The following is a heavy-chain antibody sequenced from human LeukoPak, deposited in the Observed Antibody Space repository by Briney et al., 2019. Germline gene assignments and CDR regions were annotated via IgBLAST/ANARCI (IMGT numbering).Heavy chain of an antibody. D-gene: IGHD3-10*01. V-gene: IGHV3-7*03. J-gene: IGHJ4*02. Sequence: GGSLRLSCVASGFTFSSYGMSWVRQAPGKGLEWVADINEDGRAKYYVDSVMGRFTISRDNAKNSLYLQMNSLRAEDTAVYYCARPYYGSADYWGQGTLVTVSS. CDR2: INEDGRAK. CDR3: ARPYYGSADY. CDR1: GFTFSSYG.